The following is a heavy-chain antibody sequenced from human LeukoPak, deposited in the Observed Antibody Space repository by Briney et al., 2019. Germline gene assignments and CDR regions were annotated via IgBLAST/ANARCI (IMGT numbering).Heavy chain of an antibody. Sequence: SETLSLTCTVSGGSISSSSYYWGWIRQPPGKGLEWIGSIYYSGSTYYNPSLKSRVTISVDTSKNQFSLKLSSVTAADTTVYYCARGSRITMVRGAPPGWFDPWGQGTLVTVSS. D-gene: IGHD3-10*01. CDR3: ARGSRITMVRGAPPGWFDP. V-gene: IGHV4-39*07. CDR2: IYYSGST. CDR1: GGSISSSSYY. J-gene: IGHJ5*02.